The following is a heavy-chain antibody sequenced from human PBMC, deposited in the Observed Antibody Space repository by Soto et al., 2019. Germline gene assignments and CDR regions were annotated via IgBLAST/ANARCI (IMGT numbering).Heavy chain of an antibody. V-gene: IGHV3-23*01. CDR1: GFTFSSSA. D-gene: IGHD2-15*01. Sequence: EVQLLESGGGLVQPGGSLRLSCAASGFTFSSSAMSWVRQAPGKGLEWVSTITGSGTSTYYADSVKGRFTISRDKTKNTLYLQMNSLRAEDTVVYHCAKAGEYCSGGSCYSGKFDYWGQGTLVTVSS. J-gene: IGHJ4*02. CDR3: AKAGEYCSGGSCYSGKFDY. CDR2: ITGSGTST.